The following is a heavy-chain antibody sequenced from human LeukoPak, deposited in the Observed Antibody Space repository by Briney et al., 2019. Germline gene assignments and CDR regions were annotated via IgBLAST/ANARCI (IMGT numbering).Heavy chain of an antibody. Sequence: PGGSLTLSCAASGLIFSIYAVTWVRQAPGKGLEWVSSISGTGGRTIYGDSVKGRFTISRHNSKHPLYLQMKRLMTAHTAVYYWARDDMTSPDYWGQGTLVTVSS. V-gene: IGHV3-23*01. CDR1: GLIFSIYA. CDR2: ISGTGGRT. J-gene: IGHJ4*02. D-gene: IGHD2-21*02. CDR3: ARDDMTSPDY.